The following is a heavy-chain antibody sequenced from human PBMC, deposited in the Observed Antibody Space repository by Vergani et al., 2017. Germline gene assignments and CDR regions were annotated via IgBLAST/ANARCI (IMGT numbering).Heavy chain of an antibody. D-gene: IGHD2-2*01. Sequence: QVQLVQSGAEVKKPGSSVKVSCKASGGTFSSYAISWVRQAPGQGLEWMGGIIPIFGTANYAQKFQGRVTITADESTSTAYMELSSLRSEDTAVYYCARGVVPAAPRRVYYYRDVWGKGTTVTVSS. J-gene: IGHJ6*03. CDR1: GGTFSSYA. V-gene: IGHV1-69*01. CDR3: ARGVVPAAPRRVYYYRDV. CDR2: IIPIFGTA.